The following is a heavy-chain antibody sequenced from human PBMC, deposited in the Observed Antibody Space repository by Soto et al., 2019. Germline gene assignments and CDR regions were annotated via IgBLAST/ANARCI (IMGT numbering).Heavy chain of an antibody. J-gene: IGHJ4*02. CDR2: INHSGST. CDR1: GGSFSGYY. D-gene: IGHD2-8*01. CDR3: VLMVYAIFDY. V-gene: IGHV4-34*01. Sequence: SETLSLTCAVYGGSFSGYYWSWIRQPPGKGLEWIGEINHSGSTNYNPSLKSRVTISVDTSKNQFSLKLSSVTAADTAVYYCVLMVYAIFDYWGQGTLVTVSS.